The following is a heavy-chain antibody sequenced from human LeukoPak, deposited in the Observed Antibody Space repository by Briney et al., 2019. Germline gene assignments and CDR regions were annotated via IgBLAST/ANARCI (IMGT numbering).Heavy chain of an antibody. Sequence: GGSLRLSCGVSGFIVSSYWMSWVRQAPGKGLEWVATIKQDGSDKYYVDSVKGRFTIARDDAKNSLYLQMNSLRAEDTAVYYRAKDQAAAAYYYYYMDVWGKGTTVTISS. J-gene: IGHJ6*03. CDR1: GFIVSSYW. V-gene: IGHV3-7*01. CDR2: IKQDGSDK. CDR3: AKDQAAAAYYYYYMDV. D-gene: IGHD6-13*01.